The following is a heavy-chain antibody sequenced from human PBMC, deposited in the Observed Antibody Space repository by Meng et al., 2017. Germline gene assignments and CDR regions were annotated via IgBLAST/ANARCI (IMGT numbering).Heavy chain of an antibody. V-gene: IGHV3-33*06. J-gene: IGHJ5*01. D-gene: IGHD3-10*01. Sequence: GESLKISCAASGFTFSSYAMSWVRQAPGKGLGWVAVIWYDGSNKYYADSVKGRFTISRDNSKNTLYLQMNSLRAEDTAVYYCAKDRGSDCFDSWGQGTLVTVSS. CDR1: GFTFSSYA. CDR3: AKDRGSDCFDS. CDR2: IWYDGSNK.